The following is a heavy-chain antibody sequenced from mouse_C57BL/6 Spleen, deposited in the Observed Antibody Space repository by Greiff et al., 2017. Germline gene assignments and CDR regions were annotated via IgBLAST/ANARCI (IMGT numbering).Heavy chain of an antibody. J-gene: IGHJ4*01. CDR1: GYTFTSYW. Sequence: QVQLKQPGAELVKPGASVKMSCKASGYTFTSYWITWVKQRPGQGLEWIGDIYPGSGSTNYNEKFKSKATLTVDTSSSTAYMQLSSLTSEDSAVYYCARSGGYYVYAMDYWGQGTSVTVSS. D-gene: IGHD2-3*01. CDR3: ARSGGYYVYAMDY. CDR2: IYPGSGST. V-gene: IGHV1-55*01.